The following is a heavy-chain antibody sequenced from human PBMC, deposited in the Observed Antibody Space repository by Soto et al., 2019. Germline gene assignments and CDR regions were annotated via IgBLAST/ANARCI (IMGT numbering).Heavy chain of an antibody. V-gene: IGHV3-48*01. CDR3: AGYCSGGSCYSGLHAFDI. CDR2: ISSSSSTI. Sequence: GGSLRLSCAASGFTFSSYSMNWVRQAPGKGLEWVSYISSSSSTIYYADSVKGRFTISRDNAKNSLYLQMNSLRAEDTAVYYCAGYCSGGSCYSGLHAFDIWGQGTMVTVSS. CDR1: GFTFSSYS. J-gene: IGHJ3*02. D-gene: IGHD2-15*01.